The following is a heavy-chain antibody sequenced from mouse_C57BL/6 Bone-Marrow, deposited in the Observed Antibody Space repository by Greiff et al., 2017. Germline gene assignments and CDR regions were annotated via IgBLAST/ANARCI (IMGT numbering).Heavy chain of an antibody. CDR3: TGGWLLPFAY. V-gene: IGHV1-15*01. CDR1: GYTFTDYE. Sequence: VQLQQSGAELVRPGASVTLSCKASGYTFTDYEMHWVKQTPVHGLEWIGAIDPETGGTAYNQKFKGKAILTAEKSSSTAYMELRSLTSEDSAVYYCTGGWLLPFAYWGQGTLVTVSA. CDR2: IDPETGGT. J-gene: IGHJ3*01. D-gene: IGHD2-3*01.